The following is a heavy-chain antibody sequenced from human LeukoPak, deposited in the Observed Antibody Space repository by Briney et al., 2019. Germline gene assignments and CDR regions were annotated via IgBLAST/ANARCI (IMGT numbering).Heavy chain of an antibody. J-gene: IGHJ4*02. CDR1: GGSVSSGTYY. CDR3: ARDRVRGNSNPYFDY. V-gene: IGHV4-61*01. Sequence: SETLSLTCTVSGGSVSSGTYYWSWIRQPPGKGLEWIGYIYYSGSTNYNPSLKSRVTISVDTSKNQFSLKLSSVTAADTAVYYCARDRVRGNSNPYFDYWGQGTLVTVSS. CDR2: IYYSGST. D-gene: IGHD4-11*01.